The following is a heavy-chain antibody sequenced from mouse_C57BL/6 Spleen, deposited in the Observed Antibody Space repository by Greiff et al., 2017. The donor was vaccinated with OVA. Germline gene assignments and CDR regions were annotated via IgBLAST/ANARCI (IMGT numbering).Heavy chain of an antibody. J-gene: IGHJ2*01. V-gene: IGHV14-3*01. D-gene: IGHD1-1*01. CDR1: GFNIKNTY. CDR3: ARALITTVVGGDY. CDR2: IDPANGNT. Sequence: VQLQQSVAELVRPGASVKLSCTASGFNIKNTYMHWVKQRPEQGLEWIGRIDPANGNTKYAPKFQGEATITADTSSNTAYLQLSSLTSEDTAIYYCARALITTVVGGDYWGQGTTLTVSS.